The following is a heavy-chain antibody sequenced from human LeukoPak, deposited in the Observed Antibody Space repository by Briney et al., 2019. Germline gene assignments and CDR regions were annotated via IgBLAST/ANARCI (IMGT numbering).Heavy chain of an antibody. Sequence: PARSLRLSCAASGFTFSTYAMHWVRQAPGKGLEWVAAISYDGNNKYYADSVKGRFTISRDNSKNTLYLQMNSLRAEDTAVYYCARARYCSSISCREAFDIWGQGTMVTVSS. CDR1: GFTFSTYA. V-gene: IGHV3-30-3*01. CDR3: ARARYCSSISCREAFDI. J-gene: IGHJ3*02. CDR2: ISYDGNNK. D-gene: IGHD2-2*01.